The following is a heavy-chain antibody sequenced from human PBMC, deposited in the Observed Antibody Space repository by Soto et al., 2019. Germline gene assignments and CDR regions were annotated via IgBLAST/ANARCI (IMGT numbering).Heavy chain of an antibody. V-gene: IGHV4-30-4*01. J-gene: IGHJ4*02. CDR3: ARVTVVTPRFDY. D-gene: IGHD2-21*02. Sequence: QVQLQESGPGLVKPSQTLSLTCTVSGGSISSGDYYWSWIRQPPGKGLEWIGYIYYSGSTYYNPSRKSGGTISVATSKSQFYLKLRSVTAADAAVYYCARVTVVTPRFDYWGQGTLVTASS. CDR2: IYYSGST. CDR1: GGSISSGDYY.